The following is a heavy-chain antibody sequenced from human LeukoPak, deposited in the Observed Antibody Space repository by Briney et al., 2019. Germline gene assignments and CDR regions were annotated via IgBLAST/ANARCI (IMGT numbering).Heavy chain of an antibody. CDR2: LKQDGSEK. V-gene: IGHV3-7*01. CDR3: ATLHEH. Sequence: GGSLRLSCAASGFTFSNYWMSWVRQAPGKGLEWVASLKQDGSEKYYVDSVKGRFTISRDNAKNSLYLQMNGLRDEDTAVYYCATLHEHWGQGTLVTVSS. CDR1: GFTFSNYW. J-gene: IGHJ4*02.